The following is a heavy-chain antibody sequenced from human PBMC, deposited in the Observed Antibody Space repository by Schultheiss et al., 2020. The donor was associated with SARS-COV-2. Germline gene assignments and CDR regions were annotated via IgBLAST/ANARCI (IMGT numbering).Heavy chain of an antibody. Sequence: SQTLSLTCTVSGGSISSGGYYWSWIRQHPGKGLEWIGYIYYSGSTYYNPSLKSRVTISVDTSKNQFSLKLSSVTAADTAVYYCARVMITFGGVTNWFDPWGQGTLVNVSS. CDR3: ARVMITFGGVTNWFDP. D-gene: IGHD3-16*01. V-gene: IGHV4-31*03. J-gene: IGHJ5*02. CDR1: GGSISSGGYY. CDR2: IYYSGST.